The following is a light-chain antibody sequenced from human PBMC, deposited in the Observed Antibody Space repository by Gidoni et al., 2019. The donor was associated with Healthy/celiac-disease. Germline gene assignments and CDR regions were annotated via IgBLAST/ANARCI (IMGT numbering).Light chain of an antibody. V-gene: IGKV1-39*01. CDR2: AAS. Sequence: DIKMTQSPSSLSASVGDRVTITCRASQSLSSYLNWSQKKPGKSPELLFYAASSLPSGFPSRFSGSGSVTDFTLIISSLQPEDFATYYCQQSVAFGGGTKVEIK. CDR3: QQSVA. J-gene: IGKJ4*01. CDR1: QSLSSY.